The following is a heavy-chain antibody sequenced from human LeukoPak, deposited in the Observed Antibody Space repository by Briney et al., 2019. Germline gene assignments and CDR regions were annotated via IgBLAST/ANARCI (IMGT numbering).Heavy chain of an antibody. J-gene: IGHJ6*03. CDR2: IYTSGST. V-gene: IGHV4-4*07. CDR3: ARLGIVVVPAAISAGQDYYYYYYMDV. Sequence: SETLSLTCTVSGGSISSYYWSWIRQPAGKGLDWIGRIYTSGSTNYNPSLKSRVTMSVDTSKNQFSLKLSSVTAADTAVYYCARLGIVVVPAAISAGQDYYYYYYMDVWGKGTTVTVSS. CDR1: GGSISSYY. D-gene: IGHD2-2*03.